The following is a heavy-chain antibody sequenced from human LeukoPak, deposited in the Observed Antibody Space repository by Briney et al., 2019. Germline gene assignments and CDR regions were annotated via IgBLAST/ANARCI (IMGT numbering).Heavy chain of an antibody. D-gene: IGHD3-3*01. CDR1: GYSISSGYY. V-gene: IGHV4-38-2*01. CDR3: ARLTIFPDY. Sequence: SETLSLTCAVSGYSISSGYYWGWIRQPPGKGLEWIGSIYHSGSTYYNPSLKSRVTKSVDTSKNQFSLKLSSVTAADTAVYYCARLTIFPDYWGQGTLVTVSS. CDR2: IYHSGST. J-gene: IGHJ4*02.